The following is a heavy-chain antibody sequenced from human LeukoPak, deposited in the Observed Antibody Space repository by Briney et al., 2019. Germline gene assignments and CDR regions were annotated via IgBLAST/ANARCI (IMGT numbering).Heavy chain of an antibody. Sequence: GASVKVSCKASGFSFSSYGFSWVRQAPGPGLEWMGWICAYNGKTNYSQKFQGRVTMTTDTSTPTVYMALRSLISDDTAVYFCARGGALTSFDSWGQGTLITVSS. V-gene: IGHV1-18*01. J-gene: IGHJ4*02. CDR1: GFSFSSYG. D-gene: IGHD1-26*01. CDR2: ICAYNGKT. CDR3: ARGGALTSFDS.